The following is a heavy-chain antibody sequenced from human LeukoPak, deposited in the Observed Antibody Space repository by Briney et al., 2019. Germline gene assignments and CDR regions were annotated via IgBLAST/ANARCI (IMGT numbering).Heavy chain of an antibody. CDR2: MSYDGSNR. CDR3: ARDLYRGLYYYDSSGREDY. V-gene: IGHV3-30*03. D-gene: IGHD3-22*01. Sequence: GGSLRLSCAASGFTFSSYDMHWVRQAPGKGLEWVAFMSYDGSNRYYADSVKGRFTISRDISKNTLYLQMNSLRAEDTAVYYCARDLYRGLYYYDSSGREDYWGQGTLVTVSS. CDR1: GFTFSSYD. J-gene: IGHJ4*02.